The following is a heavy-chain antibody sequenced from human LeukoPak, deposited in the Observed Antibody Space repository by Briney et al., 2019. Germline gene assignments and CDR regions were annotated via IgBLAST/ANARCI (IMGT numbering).Heavy chain of an antibody. J-gene: IGHJ5*02. CDR3: GGGGGWGCSGGSCTWNWFDP. CDR1: GFTFSSYS. D-gene: IGHD2-15*01. V-gene: IGHV3-21*01. CDR2: ISSSSSYI. Sequence: GSLRLSCAASGFTFSSYSMNWVRQAPGKGLEWVSSISSSSSYIYYADSVKGRFTISRDNAKNSLYLQMNSLRAEDTAVYYGGGGGGWGCSGGSCTWNWFDPWGQGTLVTVSS.